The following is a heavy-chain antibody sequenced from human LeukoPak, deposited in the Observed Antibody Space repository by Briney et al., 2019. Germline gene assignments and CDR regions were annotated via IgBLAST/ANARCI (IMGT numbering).Heavy chain of an antibody. D-gene: IGHD2-2*01. Sequence: ASVKVSCKASGGTFSSYAISWVRQAPGQGLEWMGRIIPILGIANYAQKFQGRVTITADKSTSTAYMELSSLRSEDTAVYYCAKDWAVVVPAVWVGLDYWGQGTLVTVSS. J-gene: IGHJ4*02. CDR1: GGTFSSYA. CDR3: AKDWAVVVPAVWVGLDY. V-gene: IGHV1-69*04. CDR2: IIPILGIA.